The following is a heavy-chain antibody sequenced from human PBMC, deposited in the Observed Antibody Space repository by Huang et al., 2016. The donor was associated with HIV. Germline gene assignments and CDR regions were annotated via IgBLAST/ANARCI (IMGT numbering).Heavy chain of an antibody. V-gene: IGHV4-39*01. D-gene: IGHD3-10*01. J-gene: IGHJ6*03. Sequence: QLLLQESDPGLVKPSEALALTCAVSGGSIRSSDYHWGWIRQPPGKGLEGIGSIYYKGRTHYSPSLKSRVTIAVDTSKNLFFLNLTSMTAADTAVYYCARHREGPVAYYSGWGSHLNYMDVWGRGRTVVVSS. CDR2: IYYKGRT. CDR1: GGSIRSSDYH. CDR3: ARHREGPVAYYSGWGSHLNYMDV.